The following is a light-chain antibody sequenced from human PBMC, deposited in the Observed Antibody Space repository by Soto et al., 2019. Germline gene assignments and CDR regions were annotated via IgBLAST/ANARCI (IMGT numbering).Light chain of an antibody. CDR1: QSVSSS. CDR2: SGY. J-gene: IGKJ1*01. CDR3: QQRYSWLRV. Sequence: FVVTQSPDTLSLSPGETATLSCRASQSVSSSVAWYQHKPGQSPRLVVYSGYKRSPGVPARFSGSGSGTDFTLTISSLESDDFAIYYCQQRYSWLRVFGPGTKMDIK. V-gene: IGKV3-11*01.